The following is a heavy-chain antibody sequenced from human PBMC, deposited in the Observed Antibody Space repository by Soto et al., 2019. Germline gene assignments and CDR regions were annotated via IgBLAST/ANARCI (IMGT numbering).Heavy chain of an antibody. CDR3: AKDLGTCGSGDCYGFFHY. CDR1: GFTFRSYG. D-gene: IGHD2-21*02. V-gene: IGHV3-33*06. J-gene: IGHJ4*02. Sequence: QVQLVESGGGVVQPGTSLRLSCAASGFTFRSYGMHWVRQAPGKGLEWVAIIWYDGSNKWHADSVKGRFTISRDNSKNTLYLEMNSLRAEDTAVYYCAKDLGTCGSGDCYGFFHYWGQGTLVTVSS. CDR2: IWYDGSNK.